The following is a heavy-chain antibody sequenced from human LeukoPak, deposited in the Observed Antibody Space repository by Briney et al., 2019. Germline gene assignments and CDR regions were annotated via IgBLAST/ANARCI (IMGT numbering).Heavy chain of an antibody. V-gene: IGHV4-34*01. D-gene: IGHD4-17*01. CDR3: ARVNPVSWVYGDYVSHFDY. J-gene: IGHJ4*02. CDR1: DEPFSGYY. Sequence: PSETLSLTCAISDEPFSGYYWGWIRQPPGKGLELIGEINRNGNTDYNPSLKSRVSMSIDTSKNQFSLKLSSVTAADTAVYYCARVNPVSWVYGDYVSHFDYWGQGTLVTVSS. CDR2: INRNGNT.